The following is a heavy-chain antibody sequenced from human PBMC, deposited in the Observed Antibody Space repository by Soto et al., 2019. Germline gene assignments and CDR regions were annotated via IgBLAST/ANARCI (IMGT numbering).Heavy chain of an antibody. D-gene: IGHD3-22*01. CDR1: GYTFTGYY. Sequence: ASVKVSCKASGYTFTGYYMHWVRQAPGQGLEWMGWINPNSGGTNYAQKFQGWVTMTRDTSISTAYMELSRLRSDDTAVDYCAREFPLYDSSGYYFDYWGQGTLVTVSS. J-gene: IGHJ4*02. V-gene: IGHV1-2*04. CDR3: AREFPLYDSSGYYFDY. CDR2: INPNSGGT.